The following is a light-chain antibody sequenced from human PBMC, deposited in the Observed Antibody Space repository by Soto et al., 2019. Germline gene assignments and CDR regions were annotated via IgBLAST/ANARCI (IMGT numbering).Light chain of an antibody. Sequence: EIVLTQSPGTLSLTPEERATLSCRASESVSTSYLAWYQQKPGQAPRLLIYGASGRATGIPDRFSVSASGTDFTLTISRLEPEDFAVYYCPHYGTSALFGPGTKVDIK. CDR3: PHYGTSAL. J-gene: IGKJ3*01. CDR1: ESVSTSY. V-gene: IGKV3-20*01. CDR2: GAS.